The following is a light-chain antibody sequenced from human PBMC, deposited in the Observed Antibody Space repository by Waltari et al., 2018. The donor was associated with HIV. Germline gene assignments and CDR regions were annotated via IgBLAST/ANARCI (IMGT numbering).Light chain of an antibody. Sequence: QSALTQPRSVSGSPGQSVTISCTGTSSDVGGYTFVSWYQHHPGKAPKLVISDVTKRPEGVPDRFSGSKSGNTASLTISGRQAEDEADYYCCSYSGSGTLYVFGTGTEVTVL. CDR2: DVT. CDR3: CSYSGSGTLYV. CDR1: SSDVGGYTF. V-gene: IGLV2-11*01. J-gene: IGLJ1*01.